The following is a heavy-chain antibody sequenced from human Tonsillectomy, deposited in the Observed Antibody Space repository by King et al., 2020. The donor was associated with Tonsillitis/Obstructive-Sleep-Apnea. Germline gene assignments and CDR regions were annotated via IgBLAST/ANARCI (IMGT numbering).Heavy chain of an antibody. V-gene: IGHV3-66*01. CDR1: GFTVSSNY. CDR2: IYSGGST. D-gene: IGHD6-19*01. Sequence: VQLVQSGGGLVQPGGSPRLSCAASGFTVSSNYMSWVRQAPGKGLEWVSVIYSGGSTYYADSVKGRFTISRDISKNTLYLQMNSLRAEDTAVYYCARVRSSGWYFGAFDIWGQGTMVTVSS. J-gene: IGHJ3*02. CDR3: ARVRSSGWYFGAFDI.